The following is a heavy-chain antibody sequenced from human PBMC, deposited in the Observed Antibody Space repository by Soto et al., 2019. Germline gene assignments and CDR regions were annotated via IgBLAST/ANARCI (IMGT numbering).Heavy chain of an antibody. Sequence: GSLRLSCAASGFTFSNYAMSWVRQAPGKGLEWVSAISGSGGSTYYADSVKGRFTISRDNSKNTLYLQMNSLRAEDTAVYYCAPIVAEPNFDYWGQGTLVTVSS. D-gene: IGHD3-22*01. V-gene: IGHV3-23*01. CDR3: APIVAEPNFDY. J-gene: IGHJ4*02. CDR2: ISGSGGST. CDR1: GFTFSNYA.